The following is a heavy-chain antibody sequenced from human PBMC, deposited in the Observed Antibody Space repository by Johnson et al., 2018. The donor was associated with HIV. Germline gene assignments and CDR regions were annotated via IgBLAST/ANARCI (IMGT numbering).Heavy chain of an antibody. Sequence: QVQLVESGGGVVRPGGSLRLSCAASEFTFSSYAMHWVRQAPGKGLEWVAVISYDGSKKYYADSVKGRVTISRDNSKNMLYLQMNSMRAEDTAVYSCARGGWELPGREAFDFWGQGTMVTVSS. CDR1: EFTFSSYA. CDR3: ARGGWELPGREAFDF. V-gene: IGHV3-30*04. CDR2: ISYDGSKK. J-gene: IGHJ3*01. D-gene: IGHD1-26*01.